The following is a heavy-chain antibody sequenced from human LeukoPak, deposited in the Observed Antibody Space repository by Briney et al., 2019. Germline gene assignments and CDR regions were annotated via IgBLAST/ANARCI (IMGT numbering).Heavy chain of an antibody. Sequence: SETLSLTCAVSGASNSSSYWSWIRQPPGKGLEWIGNIYYSGSTHYNPSLQSRVTMSLDTSKNQFSLKLRSVTAADTAVYYCASTPPAYYYYSWFDPWGQGTLVIVSS. CDR2: IYYSGST. CDR3: ASTPPAYYYYSWFDP. V-gene: IGHV4-59*01. D-gene: IGHD3-22*01. CDR1: GASNSSSY. J-gene: IGHJ5*02.